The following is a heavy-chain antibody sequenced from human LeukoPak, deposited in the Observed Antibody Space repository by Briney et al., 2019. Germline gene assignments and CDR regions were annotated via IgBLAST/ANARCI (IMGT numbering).Heavy chain of an antibody. J-gene: IGHJ4*03. D-gene: IGHD3-22*01. CDR1: GASINNYY. CDR2: IYSTGDT. CDR3: ARGSRVYDRSGFHTWHDY. V-gene: IGHV4-59*01. Sequence: SETLSLTCTVSGASINNYYWSWVRQPPLKGLEWIGYIYSTGDTSYNPSLESRVSISMDTSKNHFSLEITSVTAADTAVYYCARGSRVYDRSGFHTWHDYWGHGSLVTVSS.